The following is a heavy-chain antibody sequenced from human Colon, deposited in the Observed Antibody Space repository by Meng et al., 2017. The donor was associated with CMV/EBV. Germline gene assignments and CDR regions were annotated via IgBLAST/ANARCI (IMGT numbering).Heavy chain of an antibody. D-gene: IGHD1-26*01. CDR2: INQDGSAN. Sequence: VPLGVAGGGLVQLGVSLGVSCAASGIPFSTYWMSWVRQAPGKGLEWVANINQDGSANYYVDSVKGRFAISRDNAQNSLFLQMNSLRAEDTAVYYCARAGQVGAADYWGQGTLVTVSS. CDR3: ARAGQVGAADY. CDR1: GIPFSTYW. V-gene: IGHV3-7*04. J-gene: IGHJ4*02.